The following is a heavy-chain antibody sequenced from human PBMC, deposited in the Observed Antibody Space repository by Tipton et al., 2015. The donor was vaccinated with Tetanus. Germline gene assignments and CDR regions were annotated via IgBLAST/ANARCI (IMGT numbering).Heavy chain of an antibody. J-gene: IGHJ5*02. V-gene: IGHV5-51*01. Sequence: VQLVQSGAEVKKPGDSLNISCKASGYTFNTYWIAWVRQRPGRGLEWMGIIWPGDSIARYSPSFQGHVTISVDKSATTTYLQWDTLKASDTATYYCARHWSKAFASSFDPWGQGTLVIVSS. D-gene: IGHD6-13*01. CDR3: ARHWSKAFASSFDP. CDR1: GYTFNTYW. CDR2: IWPGDSIA.